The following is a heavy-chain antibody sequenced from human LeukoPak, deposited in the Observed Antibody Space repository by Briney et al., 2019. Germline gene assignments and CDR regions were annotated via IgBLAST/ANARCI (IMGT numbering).Heavy chain of an antibody. D-gene: IGHD3-10*01. Sequence: SETLSLTCTVSGGSIISGSYYWSWIRQPAGKGLEWIGLLYPSGSTNNSPSLKSRVTISVDTSKNQFSLKLSSMTAADTAVYYCARGLRVDGSGSYYNRAFGYYMDVWGKGTTVTVSS. V-gene: IGHV4-61*02. CDR3: ARGLRVDGSGSYYNRAFGYYMDV. J-gene: IGHJ6*03. CDR2: LYPSGST. CDR1: GGSIISGSYY.